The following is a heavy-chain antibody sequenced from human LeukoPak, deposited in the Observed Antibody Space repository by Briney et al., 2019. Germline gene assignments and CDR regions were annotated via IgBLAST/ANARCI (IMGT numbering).Heavy chain of an antibody. D-gene: IGHD3-22*01. CDR3: AKRPRGSSGYYLGAFDG. CDR1: GFTFSTYA. J-gene: IGHJ3*01. CDR2: IGASGADT. Sequence: GGSLRLSCTASGFTFSTYAMTWVRQAPGKGLDWVSAIGASGADTYYADSAKGRFTVSRDNSKNTLYLQMSSLRADDTAVYFCAKRPRGSSGYYLGAFDGWGQGTPVTVSS. V-gene: IGHV3-23*01.